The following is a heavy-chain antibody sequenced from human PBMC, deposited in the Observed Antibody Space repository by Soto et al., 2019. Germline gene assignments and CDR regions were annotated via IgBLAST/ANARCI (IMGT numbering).Heavy chain of an antibody. Sequence: QVQLVQSGAEVKKPGSSVKVSCKASGGTFSSYAISWVRQAPGQGLEWMGGIIPIFGTANYAQKFQGGVTIXXDXSXXTAYMELSSLRSEDTAVYYCAREGRGSGSYCGMDVWGQGTTVTVSS. CDR3: AREGRGSGSYCGMDV. J-gene: IGHJ6*02. CDR2: IIPIFGTA. D-gene: IGHD1-26*01. CDR1: GGTFSSYA. V-gene: IGHV1-69*12.